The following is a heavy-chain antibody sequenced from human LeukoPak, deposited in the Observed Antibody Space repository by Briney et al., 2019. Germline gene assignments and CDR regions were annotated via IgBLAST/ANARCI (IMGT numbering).Heavy chain of an antibody. V-gene: IGHV3-48*03. CDR3: ARVSPNTVTTLQYFDY. CDR2: ISSSGSTI. Sequence: GGSLRLSCAASGFTFSSYEMNWVGQAPGKGLEWVSYISSSGSTIYYADSVKGRFTISRDNAKNSLYLQMNSLRAEDTAVYYCARVSPNTVTTLQYFDYWGQGTLVTVSS. CDR1: GFTFSSYE. J-gene: IGHJ4*02. D-gene: IGHD4-17*01.